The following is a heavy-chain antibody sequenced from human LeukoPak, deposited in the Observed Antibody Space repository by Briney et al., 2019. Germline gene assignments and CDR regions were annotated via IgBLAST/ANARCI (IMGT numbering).Heavy chain of an antibody. CDR3: ATLGRSSLAFDV. V-gene: IGHV1-69-2*01. D-gene: IGHD3-16*01. CDR2: VDPEDAKA. J-gene: IGHJ3*01. Sequence: ASVKISCRSSGYTFSDYYIHWVRQAPGGGLQWLGRVDPEDAKAVYSENLQGRVTITADSFSDSTYMFLSSLTSEDTAFYYCATLGRSSLAFDVWGQGTVVTVSS. CDR1: GYTFSDYY.